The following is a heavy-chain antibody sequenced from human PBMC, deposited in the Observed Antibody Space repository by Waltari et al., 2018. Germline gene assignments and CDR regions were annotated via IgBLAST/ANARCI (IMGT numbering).Heavy chain of an antibody. J-gene: IGHJ4*02. CDR2: IYWDDDK. V-gene: IGHV2-5*02. CDR3: AHRRGNTIWDAGYFDY. Sequence: QITLKESGPTLVNPTQTLTLTCTLSGISLSSYGVGVGWIRQPPGKTLECLALIYWDDDKRYNPSLRSRLTIAKDTSKNQVVLTMTNMDPVDTATYYCAHRRGNTIWDAGYFDYWGQGALVTVSS. CDR1: GISLSSYGVG. D-gene: IGHD3-16*01.